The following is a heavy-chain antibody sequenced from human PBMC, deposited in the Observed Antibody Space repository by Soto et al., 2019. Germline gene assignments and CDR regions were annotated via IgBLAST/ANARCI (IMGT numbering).Heavy chain of an antibody. Sequence: EVQLVESGGGLVKPGGSLRLSCAASGFTFSNAWMSWVRQAPGKGLEWVGRIKSKTDGGTTDYAAPVKGRFTISRDDSKNTLYLQMNSLKTEDTAVYYCTTATTHYYYYGMDVWGPGTTVTVSS. J-gene: IGHJ6*02. V-gene: IGHV3-15*01. CDR3: TTATTHYYYYGMDV. D-gene: IGHD1-7*01. CDR1: GFTFSNAW. CDR2: IKSKTDGGTT.